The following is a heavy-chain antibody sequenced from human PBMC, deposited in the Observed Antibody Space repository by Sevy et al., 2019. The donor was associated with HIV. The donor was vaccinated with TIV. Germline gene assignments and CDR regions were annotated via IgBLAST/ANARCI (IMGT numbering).Heavy chain of an antibody. CDR3: AVGEGFFLY. CDR2: ISHDGTNT. D-gene: IGHD1-26*01. Sequence: GGSLRLSCAASRFAFSSYAVHWVCQAPGKGLEWVAFISHDGTNTDYAASVKGRFTISRDNSRNTLHLDISSLRVEDTAVYYCAVGEGFFLYWGQGTLVTVSS. V-gene: IGHV3-30*14. CDR1: RFAFSSYA. J-gene: IGHJ4*02.